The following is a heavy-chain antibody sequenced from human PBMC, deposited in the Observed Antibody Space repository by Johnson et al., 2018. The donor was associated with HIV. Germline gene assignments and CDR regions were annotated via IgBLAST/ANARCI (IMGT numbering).Heavy chain of an antibody. CDR1: GFTVSSDY. J-gene: IGHJ3*02. Sequence: VESGGGLVQPGGSLRLSCAVSGFTVSSDYMSWVRQAPGMGLEWVSLIYSGGKTYYADSVKGRFTISRDISRNTLYLQMNNLRIEDTSLFYCARVRAGAFDIWGQGTMVTVSP. CDR2: IYSGGKT. D-gene: IGHD6-13*01. CDR3: ARVRAGAFDI. V-gene: IGHV3-66*02.